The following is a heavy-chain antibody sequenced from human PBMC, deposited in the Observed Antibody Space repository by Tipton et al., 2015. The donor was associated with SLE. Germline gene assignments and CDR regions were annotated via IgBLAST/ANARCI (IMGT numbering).Heavy chain of an antibody. CDR3: ARVGHIYDSIGAFALYNRYMDV. CDR2: IYSSESA. CDR1: GSSIGGYY. Sequence: TLSLTCTVSGSSIGGYYWNWIRQPPGKGLEWIGCIYSSESADYNPSLNSRVRISLDTSKNQLSLRLTSATPADTAVYYCARVGHIYDSIGAFALYNRYMDVWGQGPTVAVS. J-gene: IGHJ6*03. V-gene: IGHV4-59*01. D-gene: IGHD3-22*01.